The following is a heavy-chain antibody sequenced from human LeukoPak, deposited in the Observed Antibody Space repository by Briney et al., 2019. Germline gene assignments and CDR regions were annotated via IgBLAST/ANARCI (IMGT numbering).Heavy chain of an antibody. D-gene: IGHD1-1*01. CDR3: AKEGTGIHFDY. J-gene: IGHJ4*02. Sequence: GGSLRLSCAASGFTFSSYSMSWVRQAPGKGLEWVSGMSGSGGSTHYADSVKGRFTISRDNSKNTLYLQVNSLRAEDTAVYYCAKEGTGIHFDYWGQGTLVTVSS. CDR1: GFTFSSYS. CDR2: MSGSGGST. V-gene: IGHV3-23*01.